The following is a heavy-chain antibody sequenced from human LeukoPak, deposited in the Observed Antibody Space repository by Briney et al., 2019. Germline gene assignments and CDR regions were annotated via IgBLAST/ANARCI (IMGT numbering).Heavy chain of an antibody. CDR3: ARDSSGYSRYYYYGMDV. CDR1: GGSISSYY. Sequence: SETLSLTCTVSGGSISSYYWSWIRQPPGKGLEWIGYIYYSGSTNYNPSLKSRVTISVDTSKNQFSLKLSSVTAADTAVYYCARDSSGYSRYYYYGMDVWGQGTTVTVSS. J-gene: IGHJ6*02. D-gene: IGHD3-22*01. V-gene: IGHV4-59*12. CDR2: IYYSGST.